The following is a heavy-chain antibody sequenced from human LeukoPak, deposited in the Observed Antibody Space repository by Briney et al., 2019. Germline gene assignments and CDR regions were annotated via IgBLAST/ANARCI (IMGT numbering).Heavy chain of an antibody. CDR2: IYYSGST. D-gene: IGHD2/OR15-2a*01. Sequence: SGTLSLTCTVSGGSISSGGYYWSWIRQHPGKGLEWIGYIYYSGSTYYNPSLKSRVTISVDTSKNQFSLKLSSVTAADTAVYYCARDRRNSRGIDYWGQGTLVTVSS. J-gene: IGHJ4*02. CDR1: GGSISSGGYY. V-gene: IGHV4-31*03. CDR3: ARDRRNSRGIDY.